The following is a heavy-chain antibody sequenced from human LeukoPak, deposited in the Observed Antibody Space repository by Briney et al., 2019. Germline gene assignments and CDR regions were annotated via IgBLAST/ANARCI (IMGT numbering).Heavy chain of an antibody. D-gene: IGHD6-19*01. V-gene: IGHV3-23*01. CDR2: ISGSGGST. J-gene: IGHJ4*02. CDR1: GFTFSSYA. Sequence: GGSLRLSCAASGFTFSSYAMSWVRQAPGKGQEWVSAISGSGGSTYYADSVKGRFTISRDNSKNTLYLQMNSLRAEDTAVYYCAKDVKAVAGTQLIDYWGQGTLVTVSS. CDR3: AKDVKAVAGTQLIDY.